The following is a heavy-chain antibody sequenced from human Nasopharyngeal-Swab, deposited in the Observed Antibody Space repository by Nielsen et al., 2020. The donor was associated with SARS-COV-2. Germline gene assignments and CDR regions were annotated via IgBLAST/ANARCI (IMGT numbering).Heavy chain of an antibody. CDR1: GGSISSGGYS. CDR3: ARGTRGYSLYWYFDL. D-gene: IGHD3-22*01. V-gene: IGHV4-30-2*02. Sequence: SETLSLTCAVSGGSISSGGYSWSWIRQPPGKGLEWIGYIYHSGSTYYNPSLKSRVAISVDTSKNQFSLKLSSVTAADTAVYYCARGTRGYSLYWYFDLWGRGTLVTVSS. CDR2: IYHSGST. J-gene: IGHJ2*01.